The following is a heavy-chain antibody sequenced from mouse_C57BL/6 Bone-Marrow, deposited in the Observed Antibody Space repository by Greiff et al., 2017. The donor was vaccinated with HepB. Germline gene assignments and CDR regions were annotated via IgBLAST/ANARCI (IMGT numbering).Heavy chain of an antibody. CDR1: GFTFSSYG. J-gene: IGHJ2*01. CDR3: ARRGTTVVPYYFDY. D-gene: IGHD1-1*01. Sequence: DVHLVESGGDLVKPGGSLKLSCAASGFTFSSYGMSWVRQTPDKRLEWVATISSGGSYTYYPDSVKGRFTISRDNAKNTLYLQMSSLKSEDTAMYYCARRGTTVVPYYFDYWGQGTTLTVSS. CDR2: ISSGGSYT. V-gene: IGHV5-6*01.